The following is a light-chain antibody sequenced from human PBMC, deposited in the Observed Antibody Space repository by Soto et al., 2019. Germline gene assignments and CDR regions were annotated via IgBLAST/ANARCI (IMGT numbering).Light chain of an antibody. CDR3: SSYAGTNRV. CDR1: SSDVGANNY. Sequence: QSALTQPPSASGSPGQSVTISCTGTSSDVGANNYVSWYQQHPGKAPKLMIYEVTKRPSGVPDHFSGSKSGNTASLTVSGLQAEDEADYYCSSYAGTNRVFGTGTKLTVL. J-gene: IGLJ1*01. V-gene: IGLV2-8*01. CDR2: EVT.